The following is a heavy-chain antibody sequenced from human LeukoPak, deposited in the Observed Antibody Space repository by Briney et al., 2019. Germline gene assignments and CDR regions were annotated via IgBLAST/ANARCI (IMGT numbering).Heavy chain of an antibody. CDR1: GGSISRGSYY. D-gene: IGHD3-3*01. CDR2: IYTSGST. Sequence: SETLSLTRTVSGGSISRGSYYGSWIRQPAGKGLEWIGRIYTSGSTDYNPPLKSRVTISVDTSKNQFSLKLSSITAADTAVHYCARVWRGYYLDYWGQGTLVTVCS. J-gene: IGHJ4*02. CDR3: ARVWRGYYLDY. V-gene: IGHV4-61*02.